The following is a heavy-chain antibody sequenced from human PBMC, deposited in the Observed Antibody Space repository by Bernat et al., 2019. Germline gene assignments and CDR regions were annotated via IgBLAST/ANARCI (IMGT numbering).Heavy chain of an antibody. CDR3: ARDFKDFDY. J-gene: IGHJ4*02. Sequence: EVQLVESGGRLVQPGGSLRLSCAAPGFSFSSYWMTWFRQAPGKGLEWVANIRQDGNEKYYVDSVKGRFTISRDNGKNSLYLQMSSLRAEDTAVYYCARDFKDFDYWGQGTLVTVSS. V-gene: IGHV3-7*04. CDR1: GFSFSSYW. CDR2: IRQDGNEK.